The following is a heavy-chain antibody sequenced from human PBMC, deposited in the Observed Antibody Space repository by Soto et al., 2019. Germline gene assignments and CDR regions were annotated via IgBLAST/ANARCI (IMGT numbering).Heavy chain of an antibody. CDR1: GGSFSNSY. J-gene: IGHJ5*02. CDR3: ARGPPAAANAWFDP. D-gene: IGHD2-2*01. CDR2: IYYSGST. Sequence: PSETLSLTCTVSGGSFSNSYWSWIRQPPGKGLEWIGDIYYSGSTNYNPSLKSRVTISVDTSKNQFSLKLTSVTAADTAVYYCARGPPAAANAWFDPWGQGTLVTVSS. V-gene: IGHV4-59*01.